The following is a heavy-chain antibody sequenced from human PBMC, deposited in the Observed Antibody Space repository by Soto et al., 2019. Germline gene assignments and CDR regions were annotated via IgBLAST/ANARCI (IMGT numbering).Heavy chain of an antibody. J-gene: IGHJ4*02. CDR1: GFTFSSYA. V-gene: IGHV3-30-3*01. D-gene: IGHD5-18*01. Sequence: QVQLVESGGGVVQPGRSLRLSSAASGFTFSSYAMHWVRQAPGKGLEWVAVISYDGSNKYYADSVKGRFTISRDNSKNTLYLQMNSLRAEDTAVYYCASPPDTASDYWGQGTLVTVSS. CDR3: ASPPDTASDY. CDR2: ISYDGSNK.